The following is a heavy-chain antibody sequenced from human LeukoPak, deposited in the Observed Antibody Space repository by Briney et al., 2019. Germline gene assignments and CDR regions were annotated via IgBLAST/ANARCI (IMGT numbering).Heavy chain of an antibody. CDR2: MNPNSANT. CDR3: ARAHCSSAGCYPKDAFDI. V-gene: IGHV1-8*01. Sequence: ASVKVSCKASGYTFTSYDINWVRQATGQGLEWMGWMNPNSANTGYAQKFQGRVSMTRNTSISTAYMELSSLRSEDTAVYYCARAHCSSAGCYPKDAFDIWGQGTMVTVSS. CDR1: GYTFTSYD. J-gene: IGHJ3*02. D-gene: IGHD2-2*01.